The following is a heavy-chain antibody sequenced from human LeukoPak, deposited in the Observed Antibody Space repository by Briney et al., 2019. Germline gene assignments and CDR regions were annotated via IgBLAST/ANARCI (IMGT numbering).Heavy chain of an antibody. J-gene: IGHJ6*03. CDR1: GFTFSDYY. V-gene: IGHV3-11*01. Sequence: GGSLRLSCAASGFTFSDYYMSWIRQAPGKGLEWVSYISSSGSTIYYADSVKGRFTISRDNAKNSLYLQMNSLRAEDTAVYYCARNSGGYVSNTGDYYYYYMDVWGKGTTVTVSS. D-gene: IGHD1-26*01. CDR2: ISSSGSTI. CDR3: ARNSGGYVSNTGDYYYYYMDV.